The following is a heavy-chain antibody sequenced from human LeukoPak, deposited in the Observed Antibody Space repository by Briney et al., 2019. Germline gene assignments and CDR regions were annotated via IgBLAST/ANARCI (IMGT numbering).Heavy chain of an antibody. CDR3: ARGRPYSGGYHLDY. D-gene: IGHD1-26*01. J-gene: IGHJ4*02. CDR2: IYYSGST. V-gene: IGHV4-39*01. CDR1: GDSTSSDRYY. Sequence: SETLSLACTVSGDSTSSDRYYGGWVRQPPGKGLEWIGNIYYSGSTYYNPSLKSRVTMSVDTSKNQFFLKLNSVTAADTAVYYCARGRPYSGGYHLDYWGQGTLVTVSA.